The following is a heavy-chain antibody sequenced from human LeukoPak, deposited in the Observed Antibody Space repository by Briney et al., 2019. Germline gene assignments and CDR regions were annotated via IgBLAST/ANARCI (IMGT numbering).Heavy chain of an antibody. CDR1: GGSISSSSYY. V-gene: IGHV4-61*01. CDR3: AREEGATIFGPTPLGY. D-gene: IGHD3-3*01. Sequence: SETLSLTCTVSGGSISSSSYYWSWIRQPPGKGLEWIGYIYYSGSTNYNPSLKSRVTISVDTSKNQFSLKLSSVTAADTAVYYCAREEGATIFGPTPLGYWGQGTLVTVSS. CDR2: IYYSGST. J-gene: IGHJ4*02.